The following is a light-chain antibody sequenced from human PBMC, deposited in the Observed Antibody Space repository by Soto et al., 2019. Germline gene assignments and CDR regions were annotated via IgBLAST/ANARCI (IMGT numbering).Light chain of an antibody. CDR2: GAS. V-gene: IGKV3-20*01. CDR3: QQYGSSPRT. Sequence: DIVLTQSPGTLSLSPGERATLSCRASQTVSSSSLAWYQQKPGQAPRLLIFGASTRAAGFPDRFSGSGSGIDFTLTISSREPEDFAVYYCQQYGSSPRTFGQGTKVEIK. J-gene: IGKJ1*01. CDR1: QTVSSSS.